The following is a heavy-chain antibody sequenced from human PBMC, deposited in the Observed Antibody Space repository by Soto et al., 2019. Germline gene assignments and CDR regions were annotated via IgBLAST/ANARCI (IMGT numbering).Heavy chain of an antibody. J-gene: IGHJ6*02. CDR2: ISWNSGSI. V-gene: IGHV3-9*01. CDR3: AKGRHGDV. CDR1: GFTFDDYA. Sequence: EVQLVETGGGLVQPGRSLRLSCAASGFTFDDYAMHWVRQAPGKGLEWVSGISWNSGSIGFADSVKGRFTISRDNAKNSLYLQMNSLRAEDTDLYYCAKGRHGDVWCQGTTVTVSS.